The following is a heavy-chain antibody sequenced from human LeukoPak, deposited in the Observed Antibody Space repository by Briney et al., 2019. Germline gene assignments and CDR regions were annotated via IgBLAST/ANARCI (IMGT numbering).Heavy chain of an antibody. CDR1: GFIFSNYA. D-gene: IGHD6-6*01. J-gene: IGHJ4*02. CDR2: IRYDGSNK. Sequence: GGSLRLSCAASGFIFSNYAMHWVRQAPGKGLEWVTFIRYDGSNKYYAESVKGRFTISRDNSKNTLYLQMNSLRAEDTAEYYCAKAIHSSSSGVVDYWGQGTLVTVSS. V-gene: IGHV3-30*02. CDR3: AKAIHSSSSGVVDY.